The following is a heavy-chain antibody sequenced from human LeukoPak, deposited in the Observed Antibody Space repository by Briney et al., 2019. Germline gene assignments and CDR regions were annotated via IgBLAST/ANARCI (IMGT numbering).Heavy chain of an antibody. J-gene: IGHJ4*02. CDR1: GDSVSSNSAA. D-gene: IGHD6-19*01. CDR3: ARGSYSSGWYIWYVLDY. Sequence: SQTLSLTCAISGDSVSSNSAAWNWIRQSPSRGLEWLGRTYYRSKWYNDYAVSVKSRITINPDTSKNQFSLKLSSVTAADTAVYYCARGSYSSGWYIWYVLDYWGQGTLVTVSS. V-gene: IGHV6-1*01. CDR2: TYYRSKWYN.